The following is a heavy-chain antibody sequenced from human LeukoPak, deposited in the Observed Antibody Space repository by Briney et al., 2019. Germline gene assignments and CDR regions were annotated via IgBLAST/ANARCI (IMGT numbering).Heavy chain of an antibody. V-gene: IGHV3-23*01. D-gene: IGHD2-2*01. J-gene: IGHJ5*01. Sequence: GGSLRLSCAASGFTFSNYSMSWVRQAPGKGLEWISSIDGSGGSTNYADSVKGRSTISRDNSKNTLYLQMNSLRADDTAVYYCAKGHCSGTTCYGWFDPWGQGTLVTVCS. CDR2: IDGSGGST. CDR3: AKGHCSGTTCYGWFDP. CDR1: GFTFSNYS.